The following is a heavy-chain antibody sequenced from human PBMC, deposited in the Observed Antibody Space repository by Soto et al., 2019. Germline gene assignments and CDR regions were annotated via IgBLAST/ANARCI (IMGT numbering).Heavy chain of an antibody. J-gene: IGHJ4*02. CDR3: AKGTDTDMNTHGY. V-gene: IGHV3-23*01. CDR1: GFTFSSYA. D-gene: IGHD5-18*01. CDR2: VSGSGGST. Sequence: EVQLLESGGGLVQPGGSLRLSCAASGFTFSSYAMSWVRQAPGKGLEWVSTVSGSGGSTYYADSVKGRFTISRDNSKNTLYLQMNSLRVEDTAVYYCAKGTDTDMNTHGYWGQGTLVTVSS.